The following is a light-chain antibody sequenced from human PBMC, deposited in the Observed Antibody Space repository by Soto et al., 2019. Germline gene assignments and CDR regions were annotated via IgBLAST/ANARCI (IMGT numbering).Light chain of an antibody. CDR1: QDIAIY. CDR2: AAS. V-gene: IGKV1-8*01. CDR3: QQLRMYPST. Sequence: IWMTQSPSLLSASTGDRVTITCRASQDIAIYLAWYQQKPGEAPKLLIYAASTLHGGVPSRFSGSGSGTDFALTITSLQAEDFATYYCQQLRMYPSTFGGGTKVDIK. J-gene: IGKJ4*01.